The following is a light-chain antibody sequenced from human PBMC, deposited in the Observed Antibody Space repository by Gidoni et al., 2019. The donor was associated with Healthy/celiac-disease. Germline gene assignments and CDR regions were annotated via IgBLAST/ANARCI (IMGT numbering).Light chain of an antibody. CDR1: QSISSY. J-gene: IGKJ2*02. Sequence: DIQMTQSPSSLSASVGDRVTITCRASQSISSYLNWYQQKPGKATKLLIYDASSLQSGVPSSFSGSGSGTDFTLTISSLQPEEFATYYCQQCYSTPRTFGQGTKLEIK. CDR2: DAS. CDR3: QQCYSTPRT. V-gene: IGKV1-39*01.